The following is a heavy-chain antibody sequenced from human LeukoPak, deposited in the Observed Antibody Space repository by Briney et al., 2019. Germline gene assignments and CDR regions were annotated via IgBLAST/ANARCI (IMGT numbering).Heavy chain of an antibody. Sequence: GGSLRLSCTASGFTFGDYAMSWVRQAPGKGLEWVGLIRSKAYGGTTEYAASVKGRFTISRNDSKSIAYLQMNSLKTEDTAVYYCTSRYYYDSSGYLYWGQGTLVTVSS. D-gene: IGHD3-22*01. CDR1: GFTFGDYA. V-gene: IGHV3-49*04. CDR2: IRSKAYGGTT. J-gene: IGHJ4*02. CDR3: TSRYYYDSSGYLY.